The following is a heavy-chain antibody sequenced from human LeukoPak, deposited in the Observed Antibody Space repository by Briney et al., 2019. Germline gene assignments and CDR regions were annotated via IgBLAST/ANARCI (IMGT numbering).Heavy chain of an antibody. CDR2: ISYDGSNK. CDR1: GFTFSSFA. V-gene: IGHV3-30-3*01. D-gene: IGHD6-19*01. Sequence: GGSLRLSCAASGFTFSSFAMHWVRQAPGKGLEWVAVISYDGSNKYFADSVKGRFTISRDNSKNTLYLQMNSLRAEDTAVYYCAKGFGGSSGWFYFDYWGQGTLVTVSS. J-gene: IGHJ4*02. CDR3: AKGFGGSSGWFYFDY.